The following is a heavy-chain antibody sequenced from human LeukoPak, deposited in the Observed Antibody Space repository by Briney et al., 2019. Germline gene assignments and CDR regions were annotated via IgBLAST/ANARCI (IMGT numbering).Heavy chain of an antibody. V-gene: IGHV3-9*01. CDR1: GFTFDDYA. D-gene: IGHD1-26*01. CDR3: ARVWYSGSYPVDY. CDR2: ISWNSGSI. J-gene: IGHJ4*02. Sequence: GGSLRLSCAASGFTFDDYAMHWVRQAPGKGLEWVSGISWNSGSIGYADSVKGRFTISRDNAKNSLYLQMNSLRADDTAVYYCARVWYSGSYPVDYWGQGTLITVSS.